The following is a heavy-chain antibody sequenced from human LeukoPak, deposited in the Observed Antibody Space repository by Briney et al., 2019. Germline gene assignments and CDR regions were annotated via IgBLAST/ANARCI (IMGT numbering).Heavy chain of an antibody. J-gene: IGHJ4*02. CDR3: ARGDLGEYFDY. Sequence: ASVKVSCKASGYTFTSYYMHWVRQAPGQGLEWMGIINPSGGSTSYAQKFQGRVTMTRDTSTSTAYMELRSLRSDDTAVYYCARGDLGEYFDYWGQGTLVTVSS. CDR2: INPSGGST. V-gene: IGHV1-46*01. CDR1: GYTFTSYY.